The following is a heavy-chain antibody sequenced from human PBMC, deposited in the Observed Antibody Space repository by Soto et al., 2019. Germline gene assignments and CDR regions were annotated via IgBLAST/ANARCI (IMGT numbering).Heavy chain of an antibody. CDR3: ARSLGDFWSGRNWFDP. V-gene: IGHV1-18*01. CDR1: GYTFTSYG. Sequence: ASVKVSCKASGYTFTSYGISWVRQAPGQGLEWMGWISAYNGNTNYAQKLQGRVTMTTDTSTSTAYMELRSLRSDDTAVYYCARSLGDFWSGRNWFDPWGQGTLVTVSS. CDR2: ISAYNGNT. D-gene: IGHD3-3*01. J-gene: IGHJ5*02.